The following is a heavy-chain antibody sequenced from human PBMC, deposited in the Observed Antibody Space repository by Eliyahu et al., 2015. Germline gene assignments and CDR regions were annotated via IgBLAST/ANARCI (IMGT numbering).Heavy chain of an antibody. CDR2: IYSDDDTR. CDR3: ARRHSGSLDY. V-gene: IGHV3-66*01. CDR1: GFTVSGNY. Sequence: EVRVVESGGGLVRPGGSLXLXCAPSGFTVSGNYMTWVRQAPEKGXEWVSVIYSDDDTRYXADSVRGRFTISRDTSKNTLYLQMNSLRADDSGVYYCARRHSGSLDYWGQGILVTVSS. D-gene: IGHD1-26*01. J-gene: IGHJ4*02.